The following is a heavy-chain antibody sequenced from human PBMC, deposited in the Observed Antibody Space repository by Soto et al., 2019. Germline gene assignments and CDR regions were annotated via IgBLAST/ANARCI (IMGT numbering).Heavy chain of an antibody. CDR2: INHSGFT. CDR3: ARAAVKLGATLFDA. Sequence: QVQVQQWGPGLLKPSETLSLTCAVSGGSLRGHYWSWIRQSPEKGLEWIGEINHSGFTNYNPTLKSRVTISRDASKNQFSLRLSSMTAADSAVYFCARAAVKLGATLFDAWGQGTLVNVSS. J-gene: IGHJ4*02. D-gene: IGHD1-26*01. CDR1: GGSLRGHY. V-gene: IGHV4-34*01.